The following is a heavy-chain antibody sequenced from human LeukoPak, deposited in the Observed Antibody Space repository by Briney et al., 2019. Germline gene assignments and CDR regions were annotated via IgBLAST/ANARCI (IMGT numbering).Heavy chain of an antibody. D-gene: IGHD6-25*01. V-gene: IGHV3-23*01. Sequence: PGGSLRLFCAASGFTFSSYAMSWVRQAPGKGPEWVSTISIDGGRTYYADSVKGRFTVSRDTSKNTLYLQMNSLRAEDTAVYYCARKGIGSSRYQNMDVWGKGTTVTVSS. CDR3: ARKGIGSSRYQNMDV. CDR1: GFTFSSYA. J-gene: IGHJ6*03. CDR2: ISIDGGRT.